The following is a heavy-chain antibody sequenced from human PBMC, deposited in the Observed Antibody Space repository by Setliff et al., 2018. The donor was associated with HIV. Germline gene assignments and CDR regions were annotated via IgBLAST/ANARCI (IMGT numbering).Heavy chain of an antibody. J-gene: IGHJ4*02. D-gene: IGHD6-13*01. CDR3: AAASSWDPLLDY. V-gene: IGHV4-34*01. Sequence: ETLSLTCTVSRDSINGHWWSWIRQPPGKGLEWIGEINHSGSTNYNPSLKSRVTISVDTSMDQFSLKLNSVTAADTAVYYCAAASSWDPLLDYWGQGTLVTVSS. CDR2: INHSGST. CDR1: RDSINGHW.